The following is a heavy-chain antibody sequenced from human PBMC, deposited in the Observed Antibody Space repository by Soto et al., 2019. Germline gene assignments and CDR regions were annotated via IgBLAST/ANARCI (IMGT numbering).Heavy chain of an antibody. CDR2: INHSGST. D-gene: IGHD6-19*01. CDR3: ASLYSSGWHNWFDP. J-gene: IGHJ5*02. Sequence: SETLSLTCAVYGGSFSGYYWSWIRQPPGKGLEWIGEINHSGSTNYNPSLKSRVTISVDTSKNQFSLKLSSVTAADTAVYYCASLYSSGWHNWFDPWGQGTLVTVSS. V-gene: IGHV4-34*01. CDR1: GGSFSGYY.